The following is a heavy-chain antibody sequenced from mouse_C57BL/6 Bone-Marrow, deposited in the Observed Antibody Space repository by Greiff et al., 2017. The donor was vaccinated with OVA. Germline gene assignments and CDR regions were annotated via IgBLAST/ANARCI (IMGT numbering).Heavy chain of an antibody. J-gene: IGHJ3*01. CDR3: TTYGYDLFAY. Sequence: VQLKESRAELVRPGASVKLSCTASGFNIKDDYMHWVKQRPEQGLEWIGWIDPENGDTEYASKFQGKATITADTSSNTAYLQLSSLTSEDTAVYYCTTYGYDLFAYWGQGTLVTVSA. CDR1: GFNIKDDY. V-gene: IGHV14-4*01. D-gene: IGHD2-2*01. CDR2: IDPENGDT.